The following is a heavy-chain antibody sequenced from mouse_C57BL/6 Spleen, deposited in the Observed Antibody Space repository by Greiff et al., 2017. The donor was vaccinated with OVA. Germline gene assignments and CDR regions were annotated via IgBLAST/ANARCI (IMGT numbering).Heavy chain of an antibody. D-gene: IGHD1-1*01. V-gene: IGHV5-6*01. Sequence: EVKLVESGGDLVKPGGSLKLSCAASGFTFSSYGMSWVRQTPDKRLEWVATISSGGSYTYYPDSVKGRFTISRATAKHTLYLQMSCLQSHDPALYYSAISVLVAFDYWGQGTTLTVSS. J-gene: IGHJ2*01. CDR3: AISVLVAFDY. CDR2: ISSGGSYT. CDR1: GFTFSSYG.